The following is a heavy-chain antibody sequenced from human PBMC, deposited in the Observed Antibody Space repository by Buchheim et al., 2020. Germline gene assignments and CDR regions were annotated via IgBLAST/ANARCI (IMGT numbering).Heavy chain of an antibody. Sequence: QVQLVQSGAEVKKPGSSVKVSCKASGGTFSSYAISWVRQAPGQGLEWMGGIIPIFGTANYAQKFQGRVTITADESTSTAYMELSSLRSEDTAVYYCARDPPLGYCSSTSCLWKGGMDVWGQGTT. D-gene: IGHD2-2*01. CDR2: IIPIFGTA. J-gene: IGHJ6*02. V-gene: IGHV1-69*01. CDR3: ARDPPLGYCSSTSCLWKGGMDV. CDR1: GGTFSSYA.